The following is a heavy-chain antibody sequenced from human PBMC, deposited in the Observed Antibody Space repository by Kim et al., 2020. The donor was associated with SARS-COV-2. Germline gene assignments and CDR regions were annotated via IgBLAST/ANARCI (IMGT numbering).Heavy chain of an antibody. CDR2: IRSKAYGGTT. D-gene: IGHD3-10*01. J-gene: IGHJ4*02. V-gene: IGHV3-49*03. Sequence: GGSLRLSCTASGFTFGDYAMSWFRQAPGKGLEWVGFIRSKAYGGTTEYAASVKGRFTISRDDSKSIAYLQMNSLKTEDTAVYYCTRVNYYYGSGSYQYYFDYWGQGTLVTVSS. CDR1: GFTFGDYA. CDR3: TRVNYYYGSGSYQYYFDY.